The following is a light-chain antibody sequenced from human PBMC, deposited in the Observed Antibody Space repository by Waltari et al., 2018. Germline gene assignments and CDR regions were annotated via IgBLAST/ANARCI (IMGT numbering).Light chain of an antibody. CDR1: QAISSY. Sequence: DLQLTQSPSFLSASVGDRVTITCRASQAISSYLAWYQQKPGKAPHLLIYAATTLQSGVPSRFSGSGSGTEFTLTISSLQPEDFATYYCQQVDNYPIFTFGPGTKVDIK. J-gene: IGKJ3*01. V-gene: IGKV1-9*01. CDR3: QQVDNYPIFT. CDR2: AAT.